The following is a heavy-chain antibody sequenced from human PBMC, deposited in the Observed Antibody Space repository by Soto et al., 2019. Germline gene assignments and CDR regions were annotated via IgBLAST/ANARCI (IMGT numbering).Heavy chain of an antibody. Sequence: GGALRLSCSASGFTFSSYAMHWVRQAPGKGLKYVSAISSNGGSTYCADSVKGRFTISRDNSKNTLYLQMSSLRAEDTAVYYCVKDLYYYDSSGYYHDAFDIWGQGTMVTVSS. CDR2: ISSNGGST. CDR3: VKDLYYYDSSGYYHDAFDI. J-gene: IGHJ3*02. CDR1: GFTFSSYA. D-gene: IGHD3-22*01. V-gene: IGHV3-64D*08.